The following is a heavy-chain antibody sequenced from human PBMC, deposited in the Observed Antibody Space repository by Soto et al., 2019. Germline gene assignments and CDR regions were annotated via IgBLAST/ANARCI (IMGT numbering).Heavy chain of an antibody. D-gene: IGHD2-2*01. CDR2: IVPIFGRP. CDR3: ATSPCPHRDYYYYDGVDV. CDR1: GYNFNNYA. V-gene: IGHV1-69*01. J-gene: IGHJ6*02. Sequence: QVQLAQSGAEMKKPGSSVKVSCKASGYNFNNYALNWVRQAPGQGLEWIGGIVPIFGRPHYAEKLRGRVTITADESSDTAFLELSSLTFEATATYYCATSPCPHRDYYYYDGVDVWGQGTTVIVSS.